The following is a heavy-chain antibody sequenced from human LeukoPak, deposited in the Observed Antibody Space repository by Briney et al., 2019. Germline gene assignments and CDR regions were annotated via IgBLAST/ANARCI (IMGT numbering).Heavy chain of an antibody. CDR3: ARDSSGSDSSGLGH. CDR1: GYTFTGYY. CDR2: INPNSGGT. D-gene: IGHD3-22*01. Sequence: ASVKASCKASGYTFTGYYMHWVRQAPGQGLEWMGRINPNSGGTNYAQKFQGRVTMTRDTSISTAYMELSRLRSDDTAVYYCARDSSGSDSSGLGHWGQGTLVTVSS. V-gene: IGHV1-2*06. J-gene: IGHJ1*01.